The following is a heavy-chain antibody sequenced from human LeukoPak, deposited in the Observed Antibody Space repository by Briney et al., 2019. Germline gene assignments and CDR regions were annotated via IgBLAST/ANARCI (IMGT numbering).Heavy chain of an antibody. D-gene: IGHD3-10*01. Sequence: GGSLRLSCAASGFTFSSAWMSWVRQAPGKGLEWVGRIKSKTDGGTTDYAAPVKGRFTISRDDSKNTLYLQMNSLKTEDTAVYYCTTDRDDAVPSYDAFDIWGQGTMVTVSS. J-gene: IGHJ3*02. CDR3: TTDRDDAVPSYDAFDI. CDR1: GFTFSSAW. V-gene: IGHV3-15*01. CDR2: IKSKTDGGTT.